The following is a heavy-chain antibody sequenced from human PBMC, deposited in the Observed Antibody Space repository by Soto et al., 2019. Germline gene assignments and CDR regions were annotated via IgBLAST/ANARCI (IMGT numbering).Heavy chain of an antibody. J-gene: IGHJ4*02. CDR2: INHSGSA. CDR1: GGSFSDYI. CDR3: ARGLISGSHYSGGWYYFDS. Sequence: SETLSLTCDVYGGSFSDYIWTWIRQTPGKGLQWIGQINHSGSANYNPSLKSRVTISVHTSSSQFSLELSSVTAADTAVYYCARGLISGSHYSGGWYYFDSWGQGTQVTV. D-gene: IGHD1-26*01. V-gene: IGHV4-34*01.